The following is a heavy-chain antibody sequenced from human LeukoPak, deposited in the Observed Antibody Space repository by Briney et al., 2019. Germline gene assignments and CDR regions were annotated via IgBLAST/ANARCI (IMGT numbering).Heavy chain of an antibody. Sequence: GASVKVSCKASGYSFTSFYIHWVRQAPGQGLEWMGVINPSGGTTSYAQKLQGKLTMTRDTSTSTVYMELISLRSEDTAVYYCARAAYDILSGTWFYYGMDVWGQGTTVTVSS. V-gene: IGHV1-46*04. J-gene: IGHJ6*02. CDR3: ARAAYDILSGTWFYYGMDV. CDR2: INPSGGTT. CDR1: GYSFTSFY. D-gene: IGHD3-9*01.